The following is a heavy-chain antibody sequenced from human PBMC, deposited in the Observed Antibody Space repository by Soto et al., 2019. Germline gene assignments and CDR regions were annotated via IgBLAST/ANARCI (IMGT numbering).Heavy chain of an antibody. D-gene: IGHD3-10*01. CDR3: ARARTMVRGNWFDP. V-gene: IGHV6-1*01. J-gene: IGHJ5*02. CDR2: TYYRSKWYN. CDR1: GDSVSSNSAA. Sequence: SQTLSLTCAISGDSVSSNSAAWNWISQSPSRGLEWLGRTYYRSKWYNDYAVSVKSRITINPDTSKNQFSLQLNSVTPEDTAVYYCARARTMVRGNWFDPWGQGTLVTVSS.